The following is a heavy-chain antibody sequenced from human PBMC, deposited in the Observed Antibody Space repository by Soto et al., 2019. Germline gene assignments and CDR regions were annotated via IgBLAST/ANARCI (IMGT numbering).Heavy chain of an antibody. D-gene: IGHD1-26*01. J-gene: IGHJ4*02. CDR2: IYWDDDE. CDR1: GFSLTTDGEA. Sequence: QVTLKEAGPALVTSTQTLTLTCTFSGFSLTTDGEAVGWVRQSPGETLEWLALIYWDDDERYSPSLKTRLNITKDISRKQVVLVMTSMEPVDTGTYFCAHSRNLITEDAQVGDFDYWGQGT. CDR3: AHSRNLITEDAQVGDFDY. V-gene: IGHV2-5*02.